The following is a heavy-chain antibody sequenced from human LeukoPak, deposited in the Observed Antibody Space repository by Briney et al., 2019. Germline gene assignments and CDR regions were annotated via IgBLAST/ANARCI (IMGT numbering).Heavy chain of an antibody. CDR3: AKVVSEIDY. CDR1: GYSISSGYY. D-gene: IGHD6-25*01. V-gene: IGHV4-38-2*02. Sequence: SETLSLACTVSGYSISSGYYWGWIRQPPGKGLEWIGSIYHSGSTYYNPSLKSRVTISVDTSKNQFSVMLSSVTAADTAVSYCAKVVSEIDYWGQGTLVTVSS. J-gene: IGHJ4*02. CDR2: IYHSGST.